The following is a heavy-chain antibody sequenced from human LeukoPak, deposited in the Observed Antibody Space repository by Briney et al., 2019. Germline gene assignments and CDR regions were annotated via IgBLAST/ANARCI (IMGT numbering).Heavy chain of an antibody. Sequence: ASVKVSCKASGYTFTGYYMHWVRQAPGQGLEWMGWINPNSGGTNYAQKFQGRVTMTRDTSISTAYMELSRLRSDDTAVYYCASLLSRPTVVTMPDYWGQGTLVTVPS. CDR2: INPNSGGT. CDR3: ASLLSRPTVVTMPDY. V-gene: IGHV1-2*02. CDR1: GYTFTGYY. D-gene: IGHD4-23*01. J-gene: IGHJ4*02.